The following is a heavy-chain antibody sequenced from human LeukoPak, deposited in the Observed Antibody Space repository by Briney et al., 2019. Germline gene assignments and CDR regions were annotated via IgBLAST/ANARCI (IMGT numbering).Heavy chain of an antibody. J-gene: IGHJ6*03. Sequence: PGGSLRLSCAASGFTFSSYEMNWVRQAPGKGLEWVSYISSSGSTIYYADSVKGRFTISRDNAKNSLYLQMNSLRAEDTAVYDCARDGEDYGDYEPSGYMDVWGKGTTVTISS. CDR2: ISSSGSTI. V-gene: IGHV3-48*03. D-gene: IGHD4-17*01. CDR3: ARDGEDYGDYEPSGYMDV. CDR1: GFTFSSYE.